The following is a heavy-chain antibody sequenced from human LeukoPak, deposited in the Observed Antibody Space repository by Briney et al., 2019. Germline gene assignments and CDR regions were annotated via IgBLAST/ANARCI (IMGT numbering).Heavy chain of an antibody. J-gene: IGHJ4*02. CDR2: IYYIGST. CDR3: ARYGSGSYHFDY. D-gene: IGHD3-10*01. V-gene: IGHV4-59*01. CDR1: GGSINNYY. Sequence: KSSETLSLTCTVSGGSINNYYWSWIRQPPGKGLEWIGFIYYIGSTNYNPSLKSRLTISVDTSKNQFSLKLSSVTAADTAVYYCARYGSGSYHFDYWGQGTLVTVSS.